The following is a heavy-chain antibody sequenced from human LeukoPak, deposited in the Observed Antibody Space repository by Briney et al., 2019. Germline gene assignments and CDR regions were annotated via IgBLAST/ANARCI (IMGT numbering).Heavy chain of an antibody. CDR1: GYTFTDYC. D-gene: IGHD1-26*01. CDR3: VRENIVGADDFDF. V-gene: IGHV1-2*02. J-gene: IGHJ4*02. CDR2: INPNSGDT. Sequence: ASVKVSCKASGYTFTDYCIHWVRRAPGQGLEWMGWINPNSGDTNYGRKFQGRVSMTSDTSSNTAYMELSSLRSDDTAIYYCVRENIVGADDFDFWGQGALVTVSS.